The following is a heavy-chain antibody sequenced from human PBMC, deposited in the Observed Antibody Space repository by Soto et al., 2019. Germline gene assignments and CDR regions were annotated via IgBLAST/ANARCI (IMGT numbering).Heavy chain of an antibody. Sequence: QVQLVQSGAEVKKPGASVKVSCKASGYTFTSYYMHWVRQAPGQGLEWMGIINPSGGSTSYAQKFQGRVTMTRDTSTSTVYMELGSLRSEDTAVYYCARDTGRWLSYWYFDLWGRGTLVTVSS. D-gene: IGHD3-22*01. V-gene: IGHV1-46*01. CDR3: ARDTGRWLSYWYFDL. CDR1: GYTFTSYY. J-gene: IGHJ2*01. CDR2: INPSGGST.